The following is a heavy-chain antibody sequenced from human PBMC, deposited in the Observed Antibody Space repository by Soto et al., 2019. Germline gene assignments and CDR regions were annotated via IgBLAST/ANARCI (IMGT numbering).Heavy chain of an antibody. D-gene: IGHD3-3*01. CDR1: GGSISSGGYS. CDR3: ARGPHFGR. J-gene: IGHJ4*02. V-gene: IGHV4-30-2*01. Sequence: SETLSLTCAVSGGSISSGGYSWSWIRQPPGKGLEWIGYIYHSGSTYYNPSLKSRVTISVDRSKNQFSLKLSSVTAADTAMYYCARGPHFGRWGQGTLVTVSS. CDR2: IYHSGST.